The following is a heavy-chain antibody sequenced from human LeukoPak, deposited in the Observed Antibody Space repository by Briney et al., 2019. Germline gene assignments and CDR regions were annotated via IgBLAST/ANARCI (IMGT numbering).Heavy chain of an antibody. D-gene: IGHD6-13*01. CDR2: IWYDGSNK. Sequence: GGSLRLSCAASGFTFSSYGMHWVRQAPGKGLEWVAVIWYDGSNKYYADSVKGRFTISRDNSKNTLYLQMNSLRAEDTAVYYCAAENPGIAAAGGFDPRGQGTLVTVSS. V-gene: IGHV3-33*01. CDR1: GFTFSSYG. CDR3: AAENPGIAAAGGFDP. J-gene: IGHJ5*02.